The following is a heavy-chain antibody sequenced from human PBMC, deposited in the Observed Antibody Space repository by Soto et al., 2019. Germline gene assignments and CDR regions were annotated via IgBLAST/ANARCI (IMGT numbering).Heavy chain of an antibody. CDR3: ARGLAPKRYYFAY. J-gene: IGHJ4*02. CDR1: GFSLNNARVA. CDR2: ILSNDET. V-gene: IGHV2-26*01. Sequence: QVTLKESGPVVVKPTETLTLTCTVSGFSLNNARVAVSWIRQPPGKALEWLAHILSNDETSYNTSLRSRLTISTDISKSQVFLTMTHMDPEDAATYSCARGLAPKRYYFAYWGQGALVTVSS.